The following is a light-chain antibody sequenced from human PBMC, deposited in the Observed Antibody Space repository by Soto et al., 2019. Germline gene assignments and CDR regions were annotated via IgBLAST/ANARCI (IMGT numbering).Light chain of an antibody. Sequence: DIQMTQSPSTLSASVADRVTITCRASQSISSWLAWYQQKPGKAPKLLIYKASSLESGVPSKLTGSGSGTDFTANIITLQPDDFTTYYCKHYKIHCFTSGTRTNEHI. J-gene: IGKJ3*01. CDR3: KHYKIHCFT. CDR2: KAS. V-gene: IGKV1-5*03. CDR1: QSISSW.